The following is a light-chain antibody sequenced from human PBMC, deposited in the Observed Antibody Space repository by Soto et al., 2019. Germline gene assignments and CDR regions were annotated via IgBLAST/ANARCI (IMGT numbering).Light chain of an antibody. Sequence: QSVLTQPASVCGSPGQSITISCTGTSSDVGGYNYVSWYQQHPGKAPKLMIYDVSNRPSGVSNRFPGSKSGNTASLTISGLQAEDEADYYCSSYTSSSTLHVFGTGTKVTVL. CDR1: SSDVGGYNY. CDR2: DVS. J-gene: IGLJ1*01. CDR3: SSYTSSSTLHV. V-gene: IGLV2-14*01.